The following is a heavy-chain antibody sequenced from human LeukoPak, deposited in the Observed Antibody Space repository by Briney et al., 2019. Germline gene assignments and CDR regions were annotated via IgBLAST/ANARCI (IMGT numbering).Heavy chain of an antibody. CDR2: IIPISGTA. J-gene: IGHJ4*02. CDR1: GGTFSNCA. Sequence: SVKVSCKTSGGTFSNCAISWVRQAPGQGLEWMGGIIPISGTAHYAQKFQGRVTITADESTSTAYMELSSLRSEDTAVYYCARGWLAETTVVTPYNYWGQGTVVTVSS. D-gene: IGHD4-23*01. V-gene: IGHV1-69*13. CDR3: ARGWLAETTVVTPYNY.